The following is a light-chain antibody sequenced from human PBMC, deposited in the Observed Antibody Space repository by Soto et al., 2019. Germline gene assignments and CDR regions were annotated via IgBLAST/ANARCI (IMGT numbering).Light chain of an antibody. CDR3: AAWDDRVSGYV. CDR1: SSNIGSSY. CDR2: NNN. V-gene: IGLV1-47*02. Sequence: QSALTQPPSTSGTPGQRVTISCSGSSSNIGSSYVFRFQHLPGTAPKLLMYNNNQRPSGVPDRVSASKSGTSASLAISGLRSEDEADYYCAAWDDRVSGYVFGTGTKVTVL. J-gene: IGLJ1*01.